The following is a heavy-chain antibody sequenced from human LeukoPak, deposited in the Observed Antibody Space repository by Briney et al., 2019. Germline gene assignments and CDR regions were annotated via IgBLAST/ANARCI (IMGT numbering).Heavy chain of an antibody. CDR1: GYTFTSYG. V-gene: IGHV1-18*01. CDR2: ISAYNGNT. Sequence: ASVKVSCTASGYTFTSYGISWVRQAPGQGLEWMGWISAYNGNTNYAQKLQGRVTMTTDTSTSTAYMELRSLRSDDTAVYYCARDRDGYNSDDYWGQGTLVTVSS. D-gene: IGHD5-24*01. CDR3: ARDRDGYNSDDY. J-gene: IGHJ4*02.